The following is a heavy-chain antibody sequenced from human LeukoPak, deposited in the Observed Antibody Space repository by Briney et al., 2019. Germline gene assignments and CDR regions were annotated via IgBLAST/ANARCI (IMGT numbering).Heavy chain of an antibody. Sequence: ASVKLSCKASGYTFTSDYMHCVRQAPGQGLEWRGIINPSVGSTTYAQTFKGRVTMTPDTPTSTVYMELSSVRSEDSAVYYCASVEGGYGHYTLLYWGQGTLVTVSS. D-gene: IGHD4-17*01. V-gene: IGHV1-46*01. J-gene: IGHJ4*02. CDR2: INPSVGST. CDR3: ASVEGGYGHYTLLY. CDR1: GYTFTSDY.